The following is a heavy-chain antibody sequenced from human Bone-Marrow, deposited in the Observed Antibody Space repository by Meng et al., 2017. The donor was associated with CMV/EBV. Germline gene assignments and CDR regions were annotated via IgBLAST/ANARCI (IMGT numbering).Heavy chain of an antibody. CDR3: ATDLRGSSFDY. D-gene: IGHD3-16*01. J-gene: IGHJ4*02. V-gene: IGHV1-46*01. CDR1: GGTFISYA. Sequence: RRVQLGAAVKKPASSVSISCTASGGTFISYAIRWVRQAAGQGLELWGINNPSGGHTRSDQKFQARITMTRDTSTSAVYMDVSSLRSEDTAVYYCATDLRGSSFDYWGQGTLVTVSS. CDR2: NNPSGGHT.